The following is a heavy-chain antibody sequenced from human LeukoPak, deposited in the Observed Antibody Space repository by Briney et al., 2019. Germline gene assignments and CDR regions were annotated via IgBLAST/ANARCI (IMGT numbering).Heavy chain of an antibody. Sequence: GGSLRLSCAASGFTFSSYWMSWVRQAPGKGLEWVANIKQDGGEKYYVDSVKSRFTISRDNAKNSMYLQMNSLRAEDTAVYYCARRKRTYYDILTGYSYYFDYWGQGTLVTVSS. CDR3: ARRKRTYYDILTGYSYYFDY. J-gene: IGHJ4*02. D-gene: IGHD3-9*01. CDR1: GFTFSSYW. V-gene: IGHV3-7*01. CDR2: IKQDGGEK.